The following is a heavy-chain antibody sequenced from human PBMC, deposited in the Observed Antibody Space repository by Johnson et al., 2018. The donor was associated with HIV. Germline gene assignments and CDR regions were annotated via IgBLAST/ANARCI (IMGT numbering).Heavy chain of an antibody. CDR1: GFTFSSYD. D-gene: IGHD5-24*01. J-gene: IGHJ3*02. CDR2: IGTAGDT. Sequence: VQLVESGGGLVQPGGSLRLSCAASGFTFSSYDMHWVRQATGKGLEWVSAIGTAGDTYYPGSVKGRFTISRENAKNSLYLQMNSLRAGGTAVYYCARAIGDGYPGMKAFDIWGQGTMVTVSS. V-gene: IGHV3-13*01. CDR3: ARAIGDGYPGMKAFDI.